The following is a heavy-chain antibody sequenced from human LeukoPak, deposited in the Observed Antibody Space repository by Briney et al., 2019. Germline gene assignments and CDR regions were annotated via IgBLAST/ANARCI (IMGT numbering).Heavy chain of an antibody. CDR3: ARHYYYGSGSYYLNAGQADY. Sequence: GESLKISCKGSGYSFTSYWIGWVRQMPGKGLEWMGIIYPGDSDTRYSPSFQGQVTISADKSISTAYLQWSSLKASDTAMYYCARHYYYGSGSYYLNAGQADYWGQGTLVTVSS. V-gene: IGHV5-51*01. CDR1: GYSFTSYW. CDR2: IYPGDSDT. J-gene: IGHJ4*02. D-gene: IGHD3-10*01.